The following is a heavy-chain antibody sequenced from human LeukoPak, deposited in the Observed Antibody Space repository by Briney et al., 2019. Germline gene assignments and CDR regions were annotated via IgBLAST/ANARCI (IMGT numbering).Heavy chain of an antibody. CDR2: ISAYNGNT. CDR3: AREKYSSGWYYFDY. J-gene: IGHJ4*02. Sequence: ASVKVSCKASGYTFTSYGISWVRQAPGQGLEWMGWISAYNGNTNYAQKLQGRVTMTTDTSTSTAYMELRSPRSDDTAVYYCAREKYSSGWYYFDYWGQGTLVTVSS. V-gene: IGHV1-18*01. CDR1: GYTFTSYG. D-gene: IGHD6-19*01.